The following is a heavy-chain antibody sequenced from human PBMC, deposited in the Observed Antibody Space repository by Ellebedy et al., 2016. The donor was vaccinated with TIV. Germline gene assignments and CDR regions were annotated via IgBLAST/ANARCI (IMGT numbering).Heavy chain of an antibody. V-gene: IGHV3-7*01. D-gene: IGHD2-2*01. CDR1: GFTFSTNW. Sequence: GESLKISCAASGFTFSTNWMSWVRQAPGKGLEWVANIRQDGNEKYYVDSVRGRFTISRDNAKNSLYLQMNSLTVEDTAVYYCARRYCTISRCFAASWASLDMWGQGTMVTVSS. CDR2: IRQDGNEK. J-gene: IGHJ3*02. CDR3: ARRYCTISRCFAASWASLDM.